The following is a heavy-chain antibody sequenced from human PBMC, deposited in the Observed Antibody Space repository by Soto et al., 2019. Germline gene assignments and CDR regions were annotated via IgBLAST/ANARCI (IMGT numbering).Heavy chain of an antibody. Sequence: QVQLVQSGAEVKKPGSSVKVSCKASGGTFSSYTISWVRQAPGQGLEWMGRIIPILGIANYAQKFQGRGTIPADNSTSTAYMELSSLRSEDTAVYYCAREEHCSGGSCYAQFDYWGQGTLVTVSS. CDR3: AREEHCSGGSCYAQFDY. CDR1: GGTFSSYT. V-gene: IGHV1-69*08. D-gene: IGHD2-15*01. J-gene: IGHJ4*02. CDR2: IIPILGIA.